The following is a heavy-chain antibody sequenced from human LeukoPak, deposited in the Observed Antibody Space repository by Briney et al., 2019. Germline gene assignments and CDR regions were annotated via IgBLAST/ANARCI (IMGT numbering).Heavy chain of an antibody. CDR2: IKEDGSEK. V-gene: IGHV3-7*01. Sequence: PGGSLRLSCAASGFIFSSHWMSWVRQAPGKGLEWVASIKEDGSEKYYMDSVKGRFTISRDNAKNSLYLQMNSLRAEDTAVYYCARVTLEGITMVRGPILDAFDIWGQGTMVTVSS. J-gene: IGHJ3*02. CDR3: ARVTLEGITMVRGPILDAFDI. D-gene: IGHD3-10*01. CDR1: GFIFSSHW.